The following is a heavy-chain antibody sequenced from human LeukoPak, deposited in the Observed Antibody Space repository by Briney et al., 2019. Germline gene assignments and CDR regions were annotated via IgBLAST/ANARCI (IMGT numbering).Heavy chain of an antibody. V-gene: IGHV3-48*01. J-gene: IGHJ4*02. CDR2: ISSSSSTI. D-gene: IGHD3-10*01. CDR3: ARDPTPYYYGSGSYYDY. Sequence: GGSLRLSCAASGFTFSSYSVNWVRQAPGKGLEWVSYISSSSSTIYYADSVKGRFTISRDNAKNSLYLQMNSLRAEDTAVYYCARDPTPYYYGSGSYYDYWGQGTLVTVSS. CDR1: GFTFSSYS.